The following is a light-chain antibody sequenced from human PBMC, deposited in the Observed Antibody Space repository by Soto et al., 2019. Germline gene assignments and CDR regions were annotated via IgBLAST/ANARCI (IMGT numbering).Light chain of an antibody. CDR1: QSVSSY. CDR3: QQYGRSPET. Sequence: EIMMTQSPATLSVSPGERATLSCRTSQSVSSYLAWYQQKPGQAPRLLIYGASSRATGIPDRFSGSGSGTDFTLTITRLEPEDFAVYICQQYGRSPETFGPGTKVDIK. CDR2: GAS. J-gene: IGKJ3*01. V-gene: IGKV3-20*01.